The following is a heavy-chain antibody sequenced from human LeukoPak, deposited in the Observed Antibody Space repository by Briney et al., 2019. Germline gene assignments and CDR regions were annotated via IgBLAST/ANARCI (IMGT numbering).Heavy chain of an antibody. CDR3: AEDAGVSGGYSYGYPNDYYMDV. Sequence: PGGSLRLSCAASGFTFSSYAMSWVRQAPGKGLEWVSAISGSGGSTYYADSVKGRFTISRDNSKNTLYLQMNSLRAEDTAVYYCAEDAGVSGGYSYGYPNDYYMDVWGKGTTVTVSS. CDR1: GFTFSSYA. D-gene: IGHD5-18*01. V-gene: IGHV3-23*01. CDR2: ISGSGGST. J-gene: IGHJ6*03.